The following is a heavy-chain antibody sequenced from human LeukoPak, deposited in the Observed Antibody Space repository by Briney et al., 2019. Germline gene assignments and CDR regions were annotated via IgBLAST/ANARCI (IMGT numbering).Heavy chain of an antibody. CDR1: GFTFSDYA. D-gene: IGHD3-22*01. Sequence: GGSLRLSCPAPGFTFSDYAIPWVRQAPGKGLEWVSSITGSGDYTYYIDSVKGRFTISRDNSKNVLFLQMNGLRGEVMALNYCAKDGLYYDGSAHVYYFDYWGQGTLVAVSS. V-gene: IGHV3-23*01. CDR3: AKDGLYYDGSAHVYYFDY. CDR2: ITGSGDYT. J-gene: IGHJ4*02.